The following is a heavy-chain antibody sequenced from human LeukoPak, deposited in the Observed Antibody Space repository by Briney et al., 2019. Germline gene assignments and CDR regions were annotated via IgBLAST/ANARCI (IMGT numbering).Heavy chain of an antibody. Sequence: PGGSLRLSCAASGFTVSATYMNWDRQAPGKGLEWVSIIYTGGNTYYADSVKGRFTISRDISKNTLYLQMNSLRAEDTAVYYCARGTVTAPDYWGQGTLVTVSS. V-gene: IGHV3-53*01. CDR3: ARGTVTAPDY. CDR2: IYTGGNT. D-gene: IGHD4-17*01. CDR1: GFTVSATY. J-gene: IGHJ4*02.